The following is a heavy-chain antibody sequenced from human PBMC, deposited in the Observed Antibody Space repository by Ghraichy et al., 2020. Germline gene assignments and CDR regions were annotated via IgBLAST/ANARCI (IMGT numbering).Heavy chain of an antibody. CDR2: IRAAMYGGTA. V-gene: IGHV3-49*04. CDR3: TRARPLFPGSQFGDGFDS. Sequence: GESLNISCRGSGFAFDDYAISWVRQAPGKGLEWIGFIRAAMYGGTAEYAASVRGRFTISRDDSTSTAHLEMNSLKIEDTAVYYCTRARPLFPGSQFGDGFDSWGQGALVTVSS. D-gene: IGHD1-26*01. CDR1: GFAFDDYA. J-gene: IGHJ4*02.